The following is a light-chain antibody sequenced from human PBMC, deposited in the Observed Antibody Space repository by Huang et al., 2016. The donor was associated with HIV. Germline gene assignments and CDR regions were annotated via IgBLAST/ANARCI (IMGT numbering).Light chain of an antibody. Sequence: DIVMTPTPLSLSVTPGQPASISCKSSQGLLHSEGKTYLYVYVQKPGQSPHLLIYEMATRLSGVSDRFSGGGSGTDFTLKISRVEAEDVGVYYCRQRVQFPPTFGQGTKVEIK. J-gene: IGKJ1*01. CDR3: RQRVQFPPT. CDR2: EMA. CDR1: QGLLHSEGKTY. V-gene: IGKV2D-29*02.